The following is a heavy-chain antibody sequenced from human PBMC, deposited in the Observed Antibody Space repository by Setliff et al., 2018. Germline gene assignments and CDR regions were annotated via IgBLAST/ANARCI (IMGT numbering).Heavy chain of an antibody. CDR2: VFVDGST. CDR1: GDSISTYY. CDR3: ARMTGFAYMDV. Sequence: SETLSLTCTVSGDSISTYYWSWIRRPAGKGLEWIGRVFVDGSTNYNPSLKSRVTISLDTSKSQFFLKLNSVTAADTGVYYCARMTGFAYMDVWGKGTPVTVSS. V-gene: IGHV4-4*07. J-gene: IGHJ6*03.